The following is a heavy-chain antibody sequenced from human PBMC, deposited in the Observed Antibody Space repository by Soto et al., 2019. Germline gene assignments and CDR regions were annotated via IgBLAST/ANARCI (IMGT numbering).Heavy chain of an antibody. V-gene: IGHV3-53*01. D-gene: IGHD2-8*02. CDR1: GFTASSDY. CDR3: AREQTGSARYLTDY. J-gene: IGHJ4*02. Sequence: RGSLRHAFKASGFTASSDYMSWDRQAAWKGLEWVSVIYRGGSTYYADSVKDRFTISRDNAKNTLYLQMNSLRAEDTAVYYCAREQTGSARYLTDYWDQRTLVT. CDR2: IYRGGST.